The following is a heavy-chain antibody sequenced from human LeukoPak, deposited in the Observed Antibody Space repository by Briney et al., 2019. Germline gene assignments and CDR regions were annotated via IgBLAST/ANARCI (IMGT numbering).Heavy chain of an antibody. CDR2: IYHSGST. V-gene: IGHV4-4*02. CDR1: GGSISSSNW. D-gene: IGHD3-10*01. J-gene: IGHJ6*04. CDR3: ARERLWFGELLDYYYYGMDV. Sequence: SETLSLTCAVSGGSISSSNWWSWVRQPPGKGLEWIGEIYHSGSTNYNPSLKSRVTISVDKSKNQFSLKLSSATAADTAVYYCARERLWFGELLDYYYYGMDVWGKGTTVTVSS.